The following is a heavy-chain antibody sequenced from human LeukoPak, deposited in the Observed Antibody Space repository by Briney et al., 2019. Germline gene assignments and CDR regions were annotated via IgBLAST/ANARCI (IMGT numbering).Heavy chain of an antibody. CDR3: VRYTVAKGGFDY. J-gene: IGHJ4*02. CDR2: IYHSGSN. CDR1: GGSISSSNW. V-gene: IGHV4-4*02. Sequence: PSETLSLTCAVSGGSISSSNWRRLVRQPPRKGLEWIGEIYHSGSNNYNPSLKSRVTISVDKLKNPFFLDRSSVTAADTAVYYCVRYTVAKGGFDYRGQGTLVAVSS. D-gene: IGHD4-23*01.